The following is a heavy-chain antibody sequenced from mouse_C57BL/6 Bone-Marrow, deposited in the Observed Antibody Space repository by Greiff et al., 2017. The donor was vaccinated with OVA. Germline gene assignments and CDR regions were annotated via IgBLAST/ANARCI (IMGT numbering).Heavy chain of an antibody. J-gene: IGHJ3*01. CDR2: IHPNSGST. D-gene: IGHD2-4*01. Sequence: QVHVKQPGAELVKPGASVKLSCKASGYTFTSYWMHWVKQRPGQGLEWIGMIHPNSGSTNYNEKFKSKATLTVDKSSSTAYMQLSSLTSEDSAVYYCAIGYDYDDPAWFAYWGQGTLVTVSA. V-gene: IGHV1-64*01. CDR3: AIGYDYDDPAWFAY. CDR1: GYTFTSYW.